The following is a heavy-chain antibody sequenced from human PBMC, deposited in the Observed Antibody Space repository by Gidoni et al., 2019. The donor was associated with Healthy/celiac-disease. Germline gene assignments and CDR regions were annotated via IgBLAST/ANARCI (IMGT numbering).Heavy chain of an antibody. CDR1: GFTFSSYA. D-gene: IGHD3-10*01. J-gene: IGHJ5*02. Sequence: QVQLVESGGGVVQPGRSLRLSCAASGFTFSSYALHWVRQAPGKGLEWVAVISYDGSNKYYADSVKGRFTISRDNSKNTLYLQMNSLRAEDTAVYYCARDKMELLWFGELGGWFDPWGQGTLVTVSS. CDR3: ARDKMELLWFGELGGWFDP. CDR2: ISYDGSNK. V-gene: IGHV3-30-3*01.